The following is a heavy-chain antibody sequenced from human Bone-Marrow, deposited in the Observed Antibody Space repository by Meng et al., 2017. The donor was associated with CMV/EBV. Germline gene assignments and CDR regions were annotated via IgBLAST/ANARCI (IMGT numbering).Heavy chain of an antibody. CDR3: ARVDQLETYGYSSVDY. J-gene: IGHJ4*02. Sequence: GGSLRLSCAASGFTFSRNSMNWVRQGPGKGLEWVANINEDGSEKNYVDSLKGRFTISRDNAKNSLYLQMDSLRAEDTAVYYCARVDQLETYGYSSVDYWGQGTLVTVSS. CDR1: GFTFSRNS. CDR2: INEDGSEK. V-gene: IGHV3-7*01. D-gene: IGHD5-24*01.